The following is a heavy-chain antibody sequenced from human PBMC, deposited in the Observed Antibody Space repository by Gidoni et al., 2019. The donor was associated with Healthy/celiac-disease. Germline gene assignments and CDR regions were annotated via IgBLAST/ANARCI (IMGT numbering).Heavy chain of an antibody. Sequence: DVQLVESVGGLVQPGRSLRPSCAASGFSFDDYAMHWVRQAPGKGLEWVSGISWNSGSIGYADSVKGRFTISRDNAKNSLYLQMNSLRAEDTALYYCAKDGSGMGNGEFNLWGRGTLVTVSS. CDR1: GFSFDDYA. V-gene: IGHV3-9*01. CDR2: ISWNSGSI. J-gene: IGHJ2*01. CDR3: AKDGSGMGNGEFNL. D-gene: IGHD3-10*01.